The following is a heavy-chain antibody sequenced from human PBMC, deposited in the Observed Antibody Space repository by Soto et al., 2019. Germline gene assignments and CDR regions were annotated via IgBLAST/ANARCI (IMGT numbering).Heavy chain of an antibody. CDR3: ARSVFP. CDR2: IYHSGST. CDR1: GGSISSGGCF. V-gene: IGHV4-30-2*05. Sequence: SETLSLTCAVSGGSISSGGCFWSWIRQPPGKGLEWIGYIYHSGSTYYNPSLKSRVTISVDTPKNQFSLKLSSVTAADTAVYYCARSVFPWGQGTLVTVSS. J-gene: IGHJ5*02.